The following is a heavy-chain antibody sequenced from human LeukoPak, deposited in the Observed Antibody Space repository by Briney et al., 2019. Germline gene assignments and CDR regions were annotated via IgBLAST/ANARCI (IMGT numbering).Heavy chain of an antibody. Sequence: PSETLSLTCIVPGGSISSSNYYWAWIRQPPGKGLEWIGTFYSGGSAYYNPSLTSRVSISKDTSDNQFSLWLYSVTAADTAVYYCARKQGGTMYDVWGQGTQVTVSS. D-gene: IGHD1-7*01. CDR2: FYSGGSA. V-gene: IGHV4-39*07. CDR3: ARKQGGTMYDV. J-gene: IGHJ4*02. CDR1: GGSISSSNYY.